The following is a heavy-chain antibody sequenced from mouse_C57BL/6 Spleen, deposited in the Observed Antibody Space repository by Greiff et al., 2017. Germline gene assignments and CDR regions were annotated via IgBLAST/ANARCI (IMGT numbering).Heavy chain of an antibody. J-gene: IGHJ4*01. V-gene: IGHV1-18*01. CDR3: ARRGYYYSSYYAMDY. CDR2: INPNNGGT. D-gene: IGHD1-1*02. Sequence: EVQLQESGPELVKPGASVKISCKASGYTFTDYNMAWVKQSPGKSLEWIGDINPNNGGTIYNQKFKGKATLTVDKSSSTAYMELRSLTSEDTAVYYCARRGYYYSSYYAMDYWGQGASVTVYS. CDR1: GYTFTDYN.